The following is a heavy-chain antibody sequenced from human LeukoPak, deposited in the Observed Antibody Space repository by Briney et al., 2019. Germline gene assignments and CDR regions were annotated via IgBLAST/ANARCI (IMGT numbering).Heavy chain of an antibody. D-gene: IGHD3-9*01. J-gene: IGHJ4*02. CDR2: ISYDGSDR. Sequence: GGSLRLSCAASGFPFSSFAMHWVRQAPGKGLEWVAVISYDGSDRYYADSVRGRFTISRDNSKNTLYLHMNSLRAEDTAVYYCASSLNDILTGPDYWGQGTLVTVSS. V-gene: IGHV3-30*04. CDR3: ASSLNDILTGPDY. CDR1: GFPFSSFA.